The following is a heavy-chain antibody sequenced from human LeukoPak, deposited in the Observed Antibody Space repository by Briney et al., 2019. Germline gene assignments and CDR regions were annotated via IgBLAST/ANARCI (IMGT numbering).Heavy chain of an antibody. CDR2: MYYRGRR. CDR3: ARGFSEEGWFDP. CDR1: GGPMSSFY. D-gene: IGHD3-3*01. Sequence: SETLSLTCTVSGGPMSSFYWSWIRQPLGKGLEWVGYMYYRGRRNYNPSLKSRVTISVDASKNEISLNLTSVTAADTAVYYCARGFSEEGWFDPWGPGTLVTVSS. J-gene: IGHJ5*02. V-gene: IGHV4-59*01.